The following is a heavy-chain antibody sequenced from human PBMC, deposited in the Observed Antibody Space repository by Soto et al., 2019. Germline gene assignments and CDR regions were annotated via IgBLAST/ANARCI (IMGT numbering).Heavy chain of an antibody. CDR3: ARRKTRPEAFDY. D-gene: IGHD6-25*01. V-gene: IGHV4-59*08. J-gene: IGHJ4*02. Sequence: QVQLQESGPGLVRPSETLSLTCTVSGDSISSYYWTWIRQPPGKGLEWIGYVYYTGSTNYNPSLKNRVTISMDPSKSQFSLNLSSVTAADTAVYYCARRKTRPEAFDYWGQGTLVTVSS. CDR2: VYYTGST. CDR1: GDSISSYY.